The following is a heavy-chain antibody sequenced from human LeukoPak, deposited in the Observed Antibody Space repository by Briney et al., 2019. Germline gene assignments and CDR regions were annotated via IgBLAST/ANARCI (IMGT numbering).Heavy chain of an antibody. Sequence: GRSLRLSCAASGFTFSSYAMHWVRQAPGKGLEWVTLFSYDGSSKYYADSVKGRFTISRDNAKSSLFLQMNSLRVEDTAVYFCAREVRGLDYWGQGTLVTVSS. CDR1: GFTFSSYA. V-gene: IGHV3-30-3*01. CDR2: FSYDGSSK. D-gene: IGHD3-10*01. CDR3: AREVRGLDY. J-gene: IGHJ4*02.